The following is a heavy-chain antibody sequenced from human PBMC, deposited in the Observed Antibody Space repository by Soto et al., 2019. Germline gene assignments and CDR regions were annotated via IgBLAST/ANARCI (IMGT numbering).Heavy chain of an antibody. CDR3: AKDRAQTYYYDSSGPPADY. V-gene: IGHV3-23*01. Sequence: GGSLRLACAASGFTFSIYAMSWVLQGPWKGLEWVSAISGSGGSTYYADSVKGRFTISRDNSKNTLYLQMNSLRAEDTAVYYCAKDRAQTYYYDSSGPPADYWGQGTLVTVSS. D-gene: IGHD3-22*01. CDR1: GFTFSIYA. CDR2: ISGSGGST. J-gene: IGHJ4*02.